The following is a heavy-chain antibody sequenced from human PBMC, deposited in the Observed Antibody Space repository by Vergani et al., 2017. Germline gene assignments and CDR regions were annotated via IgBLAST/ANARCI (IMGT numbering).Heavy chain of an antibody. CDR2: IYNSGST. Sequence: QLQLQESGSGLVKPSQTLSLTFAVSGGSISSGGYSWCWIRQPPGKGLEWIVYIYNSGSTNYNPSLKSRVTISVDTYKNLFSVKLSSVTAADTAVYYCARVQPGGSYSDYYYYMDVWGKXP. CDR1: GGSISSGGYS. D-gene: IGHD1-26*01. V-gene: IGHV4-30-2*01. J-gene: IGHJ6*03. CDR3: ARVQPGGSYSDYYYYMDV.